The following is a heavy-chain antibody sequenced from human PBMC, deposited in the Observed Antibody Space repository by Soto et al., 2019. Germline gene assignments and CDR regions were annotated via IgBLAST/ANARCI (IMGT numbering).Heavy chain of an antibody. D-gene: IGHD6-13*01. Sequence: XESLRLSCEASGFTISGFDMHWVRQPTGKGLEWVSSIGTAGDTYYAVSVKGRFTISRDNAKNSLSLQMNSLRAGDMAVYFCAKSQEIGTHFFDSWGQGTQVTVSS. CDR1: GFTISGFD. V-gene: IGHV3-13*01. CDR3: AKSQEIGTHFFDS. J-gene: IGHJ4*02. CDR2: IGTAGDT.